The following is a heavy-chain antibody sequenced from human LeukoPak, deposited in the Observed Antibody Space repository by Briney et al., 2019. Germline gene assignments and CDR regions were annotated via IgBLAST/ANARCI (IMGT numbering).Heavy chain of an antibody. D-gene: IGHD6-13*01. CDR2: IYYSGST. J-gene: IGHJ4*02. CDR3: ASSLSSSWYMSYD. Sequence: SETLSLTCTVSGGSISSGDYYWSWIRQPPGKGLEWIGYIYYSGSTYYNPSLKSRVTISVDTSKNQFSLKLSSVTAADTAVYYCASSLSSSWYMSYDWGQGTLVTVSS. V-gene: IGHV4-30-4*01. CDR1: GGSISSGDYY.